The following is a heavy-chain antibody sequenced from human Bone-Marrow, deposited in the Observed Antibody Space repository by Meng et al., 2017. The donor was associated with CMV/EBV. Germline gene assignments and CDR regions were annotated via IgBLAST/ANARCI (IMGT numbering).Heavy chain of an antibody. V-gene: IGHV1-8*03. D-gene: IGHD5-12*01. Sequence: ASVKVSCKASGYTFTSYDINWVRQATGQGLEWMGWMNPNSGNTGYAQKFQGRVTITRNTSISTAYMQLTSLTSDDTAVYYCARGGVGLVATFPNWGQGTLVTVSS. CDR2: MNPNSGNT. J-gene: IGHJ4*02. CDR3: ARGGVGLVATFPN. CDR1: GYTFTSYD.